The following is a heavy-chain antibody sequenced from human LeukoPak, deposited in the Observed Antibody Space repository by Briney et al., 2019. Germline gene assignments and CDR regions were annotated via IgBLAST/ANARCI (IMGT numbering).Heavy chain of an antibody. V-gene: IGHV4-30-2*01. D-gene: IGHD5-24*01. J-gene: IGHJ4*02. CDR2: IYHSGST. Sequence: SETLSLTCTVSGGSISSGDYYWSWIRQPPGKGLEWIGYIYHSGSTYYNPSLKSRVTISVDRSKNQFSLKLSSVTAADTAVYYCARFRDGYNSGFDYWGQGTLVTVSS. CDR3: ARFRDGYNSGFDY. CDR1: GGSISSGDYY.